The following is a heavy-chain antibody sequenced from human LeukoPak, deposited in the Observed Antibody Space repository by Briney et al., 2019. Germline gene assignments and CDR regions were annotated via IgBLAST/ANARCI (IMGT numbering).Heavy chain of an antibody. CDR1: GGSFSGYY. CDR3: ARIRGSGSYYYFDY. V-gene: IGHV4-34*09. CDR2: INHSGSA. J-gene: IGHJ4*02. Sequence: PSQTLSLTCAVSGGSFSGYYWTWIRQPPGKGLEWIGEINHSGSANYNPSLKSRVTISLDTSKNQFSLKLSSVTAADTAVYYCARIRGSGSYYYFDYWGQGTLVTVSS. D-gene: IGHD3-10*01.